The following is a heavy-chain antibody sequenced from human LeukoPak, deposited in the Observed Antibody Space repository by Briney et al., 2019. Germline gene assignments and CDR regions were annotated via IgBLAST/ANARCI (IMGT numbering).Heavy chain of an antibody. V-gene: IGHV3-11*01. CDR3: ARDAGFGDIVATIYPYYYGMDV. Sequence: GGSLRLSCAASGFTFSDYYMSWLRQAPGKGLEWVSYISSSGSTIYYADSVKGRFTISRDNAKNSLYLQMNSLRAEDTAVYYCARDAGFGDIVATIYPYYYGMDVWGQGTTVTVSS. CDR2: ISSSGSTI. J-gene: IGHJ6*02. D-gene: IGHD5-12*01. CDR1: GFTFSDYY.